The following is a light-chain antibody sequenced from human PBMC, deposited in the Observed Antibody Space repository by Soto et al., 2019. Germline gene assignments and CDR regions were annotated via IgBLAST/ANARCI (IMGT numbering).Light chain of an antibody. Sequence: QSVLTQPPSVSAAPGQKVTIPCSGSSPNIGNNYVSWYQQLPGTAPKLLIYDTIRRPSGIPDRFSGSKSGTSATLDITGLQTGDEADYYCGMWDSSLRLVVFGGGTKLTVL. CDR3: GMWDSSLRLVV. CDR2: DTI. CDR1: SPNIGNNY. V-gene: IGLV1-51*01. J-gene: IGLJ2*01.